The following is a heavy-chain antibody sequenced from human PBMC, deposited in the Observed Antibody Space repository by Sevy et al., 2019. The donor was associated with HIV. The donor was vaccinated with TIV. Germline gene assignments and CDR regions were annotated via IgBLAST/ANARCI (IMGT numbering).Heavy chain of an antibody. V-gene: IGHV3-11*01. CDR3: ARENTMIEEPGWFDP. Sequence: GGSLRLSCAASGFTFSDCYMSWIRQAPGKGLEWVSYISRSGSTINYADSVKGRFTISRDNAKNSLYLQINSLRAEDTAVYYCARENTMIEEPGWFDPWGQGTLVTVSS. D-gene: IGHD3-22*01. J-gene: IGHJ5*02. CDR2: ISRSGSTI. CDR1: GFTFSDCY.